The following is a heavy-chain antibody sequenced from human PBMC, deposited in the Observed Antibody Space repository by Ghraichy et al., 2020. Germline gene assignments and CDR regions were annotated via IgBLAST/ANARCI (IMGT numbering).Heavy chain of an antibody. CDR1: GFTFSSYW. CDR2: IKQDGSEK. D-gene: IGHD1-1*01. Sequence: GSLRLSCAASGFTFSSYWMSWVRQAPGKGLEWVANIKQDGSEKYYVDSVKGRFTISRDNAKNSLYLQMNSLRAEDTAVYYCAREGVQYYYYYYGMDVWGQGTTVTVSS. CDR3: AREGVQYYYYYYGMDV. V-gene: IGHV3-7*01. J-gene: IGHJ6*02.